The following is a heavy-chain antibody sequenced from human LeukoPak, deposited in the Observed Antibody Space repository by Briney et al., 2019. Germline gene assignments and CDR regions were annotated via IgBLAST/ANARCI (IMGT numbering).Heavy chain of an antibody. D-gene: IGHD3-3*01. CDR1: GGTFSSYA. CDR3: ARARESYDFWSGYFNWFDP. J-gene: IGHJ5*02. CDR2: IIPIFGTA. Sequence: SVKVSCKASGGTFSSYAISWVRQAPGQGLEWMGGIIPIFGTANYAQKFRGRVTITADKSTSTAYMELSSLRSEDTAVYYCARARESYDFWSGYFNWFDPWGQGTLVTVSS. V-gene: IGHV1-69*06.